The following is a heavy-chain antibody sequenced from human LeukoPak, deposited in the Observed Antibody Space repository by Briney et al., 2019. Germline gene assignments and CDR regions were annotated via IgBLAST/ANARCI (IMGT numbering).Heavy chain of an antibody. CDR1: GGSFSGYY. CDR3: ARVSYSGSYYYYYGMDV. Sequence: SETLSLTGAVYGGSFSGYYWSWIRQPPGKGLEWIGEINHSGSTNYNPSLKSRVTISVDTSKNQFSLRLSSVTAADTAVYYCARVSYSGSYYYYYGMDVWGQGTTVTVSS. D-gene: IGHD1-26*01. V-gene: IGHV4-34*01. J-gene: IGHJ6*02. CDR2: INHSGST.